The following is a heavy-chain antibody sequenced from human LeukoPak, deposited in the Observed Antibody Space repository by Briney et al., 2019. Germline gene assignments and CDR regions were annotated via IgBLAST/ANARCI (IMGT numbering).Heavy chain of an antibody. V-gene: IGHV4-59*11. CDR1: GGSLSRHY. CDR3: ARGFRGSSDAFDI. J-gene: IGHJ3*02. D-gene: IGHD6-6*01. CDR2: VYDSGYT. Sequence: SDTLSLTCSASGGSLSRHYWSWIRRPPGKGLEWIGYVYDSGYTSFHPALNSRVAISEDTSRNQFSLSLRPVTAADTALCYCARGFRGSSDAFDIWGQGTVVTVSS.